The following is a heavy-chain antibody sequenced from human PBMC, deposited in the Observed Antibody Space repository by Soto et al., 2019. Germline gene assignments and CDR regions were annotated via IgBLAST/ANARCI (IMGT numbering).Heavy chain of an antibody. V-gene: IGHV2-70*13. Sequence: PTLVNPTETLTLTCTFSGFSITSPGISVSWIRQPPGRALEWLALIERDDDDKYYSTSLKTRLTISKDTRKNQVVLTMANMDPADTATYYCARSIRGPRKFNGMDVWGQGTTVTVSS. D-gene: IGHD1-20*01. CDR3: ARSIRGPRKFNGMDV. CDR1: GFSITSPGIS. CDR2: IERDDDDK. J-gene: IGHJ6*02.